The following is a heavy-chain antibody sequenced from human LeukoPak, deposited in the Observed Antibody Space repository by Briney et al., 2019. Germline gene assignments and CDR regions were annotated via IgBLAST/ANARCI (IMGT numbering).Heavy chain of an antibody. CDR2: INWNGGST. CDR1: GFTFDDYG. V-gene: IGHV3-20*04. J-gene: IGHJ4*02. D-gene: IGHD4/OR15-4a*01. CDR3: ARVFGATNFDY. Sequence: GGSLRLSCAASGFTFDDYGMSWVRQAPGKGLEWVSGINWNGGSTGYADSVKGRFTISRDNAKNSLYLQMNSLRAEDTAVYYCARVFGATNFDYWGQGTLVTVSS.